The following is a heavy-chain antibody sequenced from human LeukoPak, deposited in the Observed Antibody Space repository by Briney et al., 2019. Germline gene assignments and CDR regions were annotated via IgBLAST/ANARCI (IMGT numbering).Heavy chain of an antibody. V-gene: IGHV3-21*01. CDR1: GFTFSSYS. J-gene: IGHJ4*02. CDR2: IISSSSYI. CDR3: ARDVSGYSYGLGDY. Sequence: PGGSLRLSCAASGFTFSSYSMNWVRQAPGKGLEWVSSIISSSSYISYADSVKGRFTVSRDNAKNSLYLQMNSLRAEDTAMYYCARDVSGYSYGLGDYWGQGTLVTVSS. D-gene: IGHD5-18*01.